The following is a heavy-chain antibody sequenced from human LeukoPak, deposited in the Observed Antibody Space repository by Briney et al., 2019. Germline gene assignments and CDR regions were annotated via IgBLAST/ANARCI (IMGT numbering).Heavy chain of an antibody. V-gene: IGHV3-23*01. J-gene: IGHJ5*01. CDR2: ISASGGST. D-gene: IGHD3-3*01. CDR3: AKDTGYDFWSGKVFDS. CDR1: GFTFSSYA. Sequence: PGGSLRLSCAASGFTFSSYAMSWVRQAPGKGLEWVSAISASGGSTYYADSVKGRFTISRDTSKNTLYLQMNSLRAEDTAVYFCAKDTGYDFWSGKVFDSWGQGTLVTVSS.